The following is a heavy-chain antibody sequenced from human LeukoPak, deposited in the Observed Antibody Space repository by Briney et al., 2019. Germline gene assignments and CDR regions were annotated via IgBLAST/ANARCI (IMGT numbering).Heavy chain of an antibody. CDR3: AKIGHVDTAMVSLVSMYYMDV. CDR1: GFTFSSYG. D-gene: IGHD5-18*01. V-gene: IGHV3-30*02. J-gene: IGHJ6*03. CDR2: IRYDGSNK. Sequence: PRGSLRLSCAASGFTFSSYGMHWVRQAPGKGLEWVAFIRYDGSNKYYADSVKGRFTISRDNSKNTLYLQMNSLRAEDTAVYYCAKIGHVDTAMVSLVSMYYMDVWGKGTTVTVSS.